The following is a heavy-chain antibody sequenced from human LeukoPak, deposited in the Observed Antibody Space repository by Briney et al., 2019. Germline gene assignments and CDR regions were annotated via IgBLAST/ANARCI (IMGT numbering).Heavy chain of an antibody. CDR3: ARASYYYDSSGYPGYYFDY. Sequence: VSVKVSCKASGYTFTDYYMHWVRQAPGQGLEWKGWINPNSGGTNYAQKFQGRVTMTRDTSISTAYMDLSRLRSDDTAVYYCARASYYYDSSGYPGYYFDYWAQGTWSPSPQ. D-gene: IGHD3-22*01. V-gene: IGHV1-2*02. CDR1: GYTFTDYY. CDR2: INPNSGGT. J-gene: IGHJ4*02.